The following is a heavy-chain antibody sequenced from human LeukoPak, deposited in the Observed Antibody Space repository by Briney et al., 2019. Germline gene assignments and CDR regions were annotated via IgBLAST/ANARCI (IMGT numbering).Heavy chain of an antibody. Sequence: AGSLKLSCVASGFTFIGSGSHGVRQACGKGLEWVGHIRRKPNSYATSYAASVKGRFTISRDDSKNTAYLQMNSLKTEDRAVYFCASTGRTASPDYWGQGTLVTVSS. J-gene: IGHJ4*02. CDR2: IRRKPNSYAT. CDR3: ASTGRTASPDY. D-gene: IGHD6-6*01. CDR1: GFTFIGSG. V-gene: IGHV3-73*01.